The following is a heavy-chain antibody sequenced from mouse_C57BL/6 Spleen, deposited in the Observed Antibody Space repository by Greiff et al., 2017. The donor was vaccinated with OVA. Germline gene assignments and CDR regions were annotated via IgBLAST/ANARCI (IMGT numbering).Heavy chain of an antibody. CDR3: ARGVTFDY. V-gene: IGHV3-6*01. CDR2: ISYDGSN. Sequence: EVKLMESGPGLVKPSQSLSLTCSVTGYSITSGYYWNWIRQFPGNKLEWMGYISYDGSNNYNPSLKNRISITRDTSKNQFFLKLNSVTTEDTATYYCARGVTFDYWGQGTTLTVSS. CDR1: GYSITSGYY. J-gene: IGHJ2*01. D-gene: IGHD2-1*01.